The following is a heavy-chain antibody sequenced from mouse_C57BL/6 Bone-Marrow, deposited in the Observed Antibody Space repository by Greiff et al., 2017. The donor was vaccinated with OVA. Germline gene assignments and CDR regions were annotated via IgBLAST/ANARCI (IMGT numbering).Heavy chain of an antibody. D-gene: IGHD1-3*01. CDR1: GYAFSSSW. Sequence: VQGVESGPELVKPGASVKISCKASGYAFSSSWMNWVKQRPGKGLEWIGRIYPGDGDTNYNGKFKGKATLTADKSSSTAYMQLSSLTSEDSAVYFCARGETNNYWGQGTTLTVSS. V-gene: IGHV1-82*01. CDR2: IYPGDGDT. CDR3: ARGETNNY. J-gene: IGHJ2*01.